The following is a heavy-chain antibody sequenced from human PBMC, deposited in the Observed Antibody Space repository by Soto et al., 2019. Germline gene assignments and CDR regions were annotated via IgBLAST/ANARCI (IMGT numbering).Heavy chain of an antibody. CDR2: ISSSSNYI. J-gene: IGHJ3*02. Sequence: EVQLVESGGGLVKPGGSLRLSCAASGFTFSSYSMNWVRQAPGKGLEWVSSISSSSNYIYYADSVKGRFTISRDNAKNSLYLQMNSLRAEDTAVYYCARDLPSYYYDSSGFDAFDIWGQGTMVTVSS. V-gene: IGHV3-21*01. CDR3: ARDLPSYYYDSSGFDAFDI. CDR1: GFTFSSYS. D-gene: IGHD3-22*01.